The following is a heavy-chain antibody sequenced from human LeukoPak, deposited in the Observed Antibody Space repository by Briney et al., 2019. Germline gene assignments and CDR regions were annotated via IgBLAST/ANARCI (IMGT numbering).Heavy chain of an antibody. Sequence: SETLSLTCTVSGGLFTSSSHYWGWLRQPPGKGQEWIGSIYFTGSSYYNPSLKSRITMSVDTSKQHFSLKLSSMTAGDTAVYYCARDGVYSSIDDAFDIWGQGTMVTVSS. V-gene: IGHV4-39*02. D-gene: IGHD6-13*01. J-gene: IGHJ3*02. CDR2: IYFTGSS. CDR3: ARDGVYSSIDDAFDI. CDR1: GGLFTSSSHY.